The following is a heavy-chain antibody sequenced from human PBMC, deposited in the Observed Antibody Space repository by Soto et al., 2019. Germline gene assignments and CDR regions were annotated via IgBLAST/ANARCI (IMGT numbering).Heavy chain of an antibody. D-gene: IGHD6-19*01. Sequence: ASVKVSCKASGYTFTSYGISWVRQAPGQGLEWMGWISAYNGNTNYAQKLQGRVTMTTDTSTSTAYMELRSLRSDDTAVYYCARDFHGVAGDNKFAYWGQGTLVTVSS. CDR2: ISAYNGNT. CDR3: ARDFHGVAGDNKFAY. CDR1: GYTFTSYG. J-gene: IGHJ4*02. V-gene: IGHV1-18*01.